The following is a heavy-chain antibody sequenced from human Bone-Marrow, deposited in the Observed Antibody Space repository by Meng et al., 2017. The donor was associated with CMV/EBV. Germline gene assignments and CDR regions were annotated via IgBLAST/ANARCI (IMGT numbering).Heavy chain of an antibody. CDR3: ARVPRGIRYFDWLLFDY. CDR1: GGSISSSGYY. CDR2: IYYTGST. J-gene: IGHJ4*02. Sequence: SETLSLTCTVSGGSISSSGYYWGWVRQPPGKGLEWIGSIYYTGSTYYNPSLMSRVTISVDTSKNQFSLKLSSVTAADTAVYYCARVPRGIRYFDWLLFDYWGQGTLVTVSS. D-gene: IGHD3-9*01. V-gene: IGHV4-39*07.